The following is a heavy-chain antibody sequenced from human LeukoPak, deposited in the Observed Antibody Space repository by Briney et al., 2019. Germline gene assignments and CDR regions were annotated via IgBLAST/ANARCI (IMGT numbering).Heavy chain of an antibody. D-gene: IGHD3-9*01. J-gene: IGHJ6*03. V-gene: IGHV3-21*01. CDR3: ARLVLTGTNYYYYYMDV. Sequence: SGGSLRLSCAASGFTFSSYSMNWVRQAPRKGLEWVSSISSSSSYIYYADSVKGRFTISRDNAKNSLYLQMNSLRAEDTAVYYCARLVLTGTNYYYYYMDVWGKGTTVTVSS. CDR2: ISSSSSYI. CDR1: GFTFSSYS.